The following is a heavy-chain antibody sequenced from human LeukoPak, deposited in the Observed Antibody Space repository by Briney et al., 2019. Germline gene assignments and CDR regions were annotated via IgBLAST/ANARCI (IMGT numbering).Heavy chain of an antibody. D-gene: IGHD3-22*01. Sequence: GGSLRLSCAASGFTVSSNYMSWVRQAPGKGLEWVSVIYSGGSTYYADSVKGRFTISRHNSKNTLYLQMNSLRAEDTAVYYCARGDSSGYYAGDSLGYWGQGTLVTVSS. V-gene: IGHV3-53*04. CDR3: ARGDSSGYYAGDSLGY. J-gene: IGHJ4*02. CDR2: IYSGGST. CDR1: GFTVSSNY.